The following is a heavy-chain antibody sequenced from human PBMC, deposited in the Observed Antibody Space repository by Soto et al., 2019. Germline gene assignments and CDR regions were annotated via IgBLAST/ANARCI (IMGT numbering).Heavy chain of an antibody. D-gene: IGHD6-13*01. Sequence: EVQLLESGGGLVQPGGSLRLSCAASGFTFSSYAMSWVRQAPGKGLEWVSAVSGSGGRTYYAYSVKGRFTISRDNSTTTLSLQMKSLRAEDTAVYYWAKIPHSSRWYIDAFDIWGQGTMVTVSS. CDR3: AKIPHSSRWYIDAFDI. J-gene: IGHJ3*02. CDR2: VSGSGGRT. V-gene: IGHV3-23*01. CDR1: GFTFSSYA.